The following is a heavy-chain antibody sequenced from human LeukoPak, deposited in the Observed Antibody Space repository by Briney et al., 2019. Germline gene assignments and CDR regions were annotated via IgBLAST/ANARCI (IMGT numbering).Heavy chain of an antibody. Sequence: PGGSLRLSCAASGFTFSSYSMDWVRQAPGKGLEWVSYIGSSSGTIYYADSVKGRFTISRDNAKNSLYLQLNNLRDEDTAVYYCARDQGYYYDSSPKGFDYWGQGTLVTVSS. V-gene: IGHV3-48*02. J-gene: IGHJ4*02. D-gene: IGHD3-22*01. CDR1: GFTFSSYS. CDR2: IGSSSGTI. CDR3: ARDQGYYYDSSPKGFDY.